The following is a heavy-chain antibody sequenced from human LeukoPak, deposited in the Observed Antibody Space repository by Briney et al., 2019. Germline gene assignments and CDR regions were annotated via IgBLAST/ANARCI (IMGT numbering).Heavy chain of an antibody. J-gene: IGHJ4*02. V-gene: IGHV4-4*07. D-gene: IGHD3-10*01. CDR2: IYASGST. CDR1: AGSISSYY. Sequence: SETLSLTCTVSAGSISSYYWSWIRQPAGKGLEWIGRIYASGSTNYNPSLTSRVTMSVYTSKNQFSLNLTSVTAADTAVYYCASGEFWGQGTLVTVSS. CDR3: ASGEF.